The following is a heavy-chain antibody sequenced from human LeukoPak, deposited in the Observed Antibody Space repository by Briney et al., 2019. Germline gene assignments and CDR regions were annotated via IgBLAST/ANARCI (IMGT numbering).Heavy chain of an antibody. CDR2: ISSSSNYI. CDR3: ARDGEGSSWYY. D-gene: IGHD6-13*01. Sequence: GGSLRLSCAASGFTFSSYSMNWVRQAPGKGLEWVSSISSSSNYIYYADSVKGRFTISRDNAKNSLYLQMNSLRAEDTAVYYCARDGEGSSWYYWGQGTLVTVSS. J-gene: IGHJ4*02. V-gene: IGHV3-21*01. CDR1: GFTFSSYS.